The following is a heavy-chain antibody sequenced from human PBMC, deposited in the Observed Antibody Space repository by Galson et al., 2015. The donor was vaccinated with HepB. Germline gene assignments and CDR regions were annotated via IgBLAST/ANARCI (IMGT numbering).Heavy chain of an antibody. V-gene: IGHV1-69*06. CDR3: ARGIVVVPAALNWFDP. CDR1: GGTFSSYA. D-gene: IGHD2-2*01. J-gene: IGHJ5*02. CDR2: IIPIFGTA. Sequence: SVKVSCKASGGTFSSYAISWVRQAPGQGLEWMGGIIPIFGTANYAQKFQGRVTITADKSTSTAYMELSSLKSEDTAVYYCARGIVVVPAALNWFDPWGQGTLVTVSS.